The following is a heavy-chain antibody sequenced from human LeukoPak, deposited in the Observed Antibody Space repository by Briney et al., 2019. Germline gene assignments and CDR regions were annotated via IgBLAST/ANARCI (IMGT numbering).Heavy chain of an antibody. CDR1: GYSISSGYY. V-gene: IGHV4-38-2*01. Sequence: SETLSLTCAVSGYSISSGYYWGWIRQPPGKGLEWIGSIYHSGSTYYNPSLKSRVTISVDTSKNQFSLKLSSVTAADTAVYYCARVGCSSTSCYPRRGYWGQGTLVTVSS. CDR2: IYHSGST. CDR3: ARVGCSSTSCYPRRGY. J-gene: IGHJ4*02. D-gene: IGHD2-2*01.